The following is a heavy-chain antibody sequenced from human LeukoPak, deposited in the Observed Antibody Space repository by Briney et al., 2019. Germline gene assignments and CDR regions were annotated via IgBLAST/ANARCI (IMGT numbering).Heavy chain of an antibody. D-gene: IGHD5-12*01. CDR1: GFTFSSYG. Sequence: GGSLRLSCAASGFTFSSYGMHWVRQAPGKGLEWVAVISYDGSNKYYADSVKGRFTISRDNSKNTLYLQMNSLRAEDTAVYYCAKPSGYGDYYYYYMDVWGKGTTVTVSS. V-gene: IGHV3-30*18. J-gene: IGHJ6*03. CDR2: ISYDGSNK. CDR3: AKPSGYGDYYYYYMDV.